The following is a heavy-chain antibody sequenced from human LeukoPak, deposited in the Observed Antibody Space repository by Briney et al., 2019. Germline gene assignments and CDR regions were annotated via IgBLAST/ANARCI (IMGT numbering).Heavy chain of an antibody. CDR1: GFTFSKYA. CDR2: INPSDGKT. CDR3: AKDSSVPYGITD. D-gene: IGHD4-17*01. V-gene: IGHV3-23*01. J-gene: IGHJ4*02. Sequence: GGSLRLSCAASGFTFSKYAMSWVRQAPGKGLELVSAINPSDGKTFYADSVKGRFTISRDNSKNTLSLQMNSLRAEDTARYYCAKDSSVPYGITDWGQGTLVTVSS.